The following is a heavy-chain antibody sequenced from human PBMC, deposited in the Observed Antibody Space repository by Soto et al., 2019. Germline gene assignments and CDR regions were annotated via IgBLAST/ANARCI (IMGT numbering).Heavy chain of an antibody. CDR3: AKDRGYCSSTSCLNYYYYGMDV. J-gene: IGHJ6*02. Sequence: LSCAASGFTFSSYGMHWVRQAPGKGLEWVAVISYDGSNKYYADSVKGRLTISRDNSKNTLYLQMNSLRAEDTAVYYCAKDRGYCSSTSCLNYYYYGMDVWGQGTTVTVSS. V-gene: IGHV3-30*18. D-gene: IGHD2-2*01. CDR2: ISYDGSNK. CDR1: GFTFSSYG.